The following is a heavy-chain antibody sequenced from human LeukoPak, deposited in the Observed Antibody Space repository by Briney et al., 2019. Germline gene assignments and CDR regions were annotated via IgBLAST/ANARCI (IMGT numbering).Heavy chain of an antibody. Sequence: GASVKVSCKVSGYTLTELSMHWVRQAPGKGLEWMGGFDPEDGETIYAQKFQGRVTMTEDTSTDTAYMELSSLRSEDTAVYYCATLPFSGSYYVEVLIRLYYFDYWGQGTLVTVSS. J-gene: IGHJ4*02. V-gene: IGHV1-24*01. D-gene: IGHD1-26*01. CDR2: FDPEDGET. CDR1: GYTLTELS. CDR3: ATLPFSGSYYVEVLIRLYYFDY.